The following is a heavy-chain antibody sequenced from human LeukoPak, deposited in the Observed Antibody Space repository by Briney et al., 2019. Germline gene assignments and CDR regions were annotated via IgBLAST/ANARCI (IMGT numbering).Heavy chain of an antibody. CDR3: ASSYGSGTAWFDP. CDR2: IDPEIGET. J-gene: IGHJ5*02. D-gene: IGHD3-10*01. V-gene: IGHV1-69-2*01. Sequence: ASVKISCKASGYPFIDSYMHWIQQAPGKGLEWIGRIDPEIGETVYAQRFQGRVTMTEDKSTSTAYMELSSLRSEDTAVYYCASSYGSGTAWFDPWGQGTLVTVSS. CDR1: GYPFIDSY.